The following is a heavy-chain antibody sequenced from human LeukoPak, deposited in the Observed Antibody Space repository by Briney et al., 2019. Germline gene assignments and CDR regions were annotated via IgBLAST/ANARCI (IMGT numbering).Heavy chain of an antibody. CDR3: ARVRGTVRFYYYCYGMDV. J-gene: IGHJ6*02. D-gene: IGHD4-17*01. CDR2: INHSGGT. Sequence: SETLSLTCAVYGGSFSGYYWSWIRQPPGKGLEWIGEINHSGGTNYNPSLKSRVTISVDTSKNQFSLKLSSVTAADTAVYYCARVRGTVRFYYYCYGMDVWGQGTTVTVSS. V-gene: IGHV4-34*01. CDR1: GGSFSGYY.